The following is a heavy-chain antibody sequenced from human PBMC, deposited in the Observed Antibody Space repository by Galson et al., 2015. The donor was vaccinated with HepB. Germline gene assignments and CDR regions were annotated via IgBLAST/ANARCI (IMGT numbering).Heavy chain of an antibody. Sequence: SVKVSCKASGGTFSSYAISWVRQAPGQGLEWMGGIIPIFGTANYAQKFQGRVTITADESTSTAYMELSSLRSEDTAVYYCARDTGYCSSTSCLLGGMDVWGQGTTVTVSS. J-gene: IGHJ6*02. V-gene: IGHV1-69*13. D-gene: IGHD2-2*01. CDR2: IIPIFGTA. CDR1: GGTFSSYA. CDR3: ARDTGYCSSTSCLLGGMDV.